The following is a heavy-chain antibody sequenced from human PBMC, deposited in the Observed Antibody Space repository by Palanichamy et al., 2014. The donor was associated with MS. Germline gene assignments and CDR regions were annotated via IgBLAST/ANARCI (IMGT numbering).Heavy chain of an antibody. CDR2: LNSKSDGGTT. V-gene: IGHV3-15*02. CDR3: ICGRHRYADS. D-gene: IGHD5-12*01. CDR1: GISFKDTW. J-gene: IGHJ4*02. Sequence: EVRLVESGGALVRPGGSLRLSCTAAGISFKDTWMSWVRQAPGKGLEWVGHLNSKSDGGTTDYAALVKGRFTISTDDSKNTLYPQMNSLQTDDTGVYSCICGRHRYADSWGQGTLVTVSS.